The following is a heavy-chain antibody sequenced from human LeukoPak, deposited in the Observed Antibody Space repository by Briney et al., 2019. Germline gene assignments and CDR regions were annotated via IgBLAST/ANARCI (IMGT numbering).Heavy chain of an antibody. CDR1: GFTFSSYA. CDR3: AKDFTSIVGATGY. J-gene: IGHJ4*02. V-gene: IGHV3-23*01. D-gene: IGHD1-26*01. CDR2: ISGSGGST. Sequence: GGSLRLSCAASGFTFSSYAMSWVRQAPGKGLEWVSAISGSGGSTYYADSVKGRFTISRDNSKNTLYLQMNSLRAEDMAVYYCAKDFTSIVGATGYWGQGTLVTVSS.